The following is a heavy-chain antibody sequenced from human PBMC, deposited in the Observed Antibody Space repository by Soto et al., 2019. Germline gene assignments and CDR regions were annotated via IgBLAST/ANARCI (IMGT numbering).Heavy chain of an antibody. CDR3: AADLKWFGEGFDP. CDR2: IVVGSGNT. CDR1: GFTFTSSA. D-gene: IGHD3-10*01. V-gene: IGHV1-58*02. J-gene: IGHJ5*02. Sequence: QMQLVQSGPEVKKPGTSVKVSCKASGFTFTSSAMQWVRQARGQRLEWIGWIVVGSGNTNYAQKFQERGTITRDMSTRAAYMEMSILRSEDTAVYYCAADLKWFGEGFDPWGQGTLVTVSS.